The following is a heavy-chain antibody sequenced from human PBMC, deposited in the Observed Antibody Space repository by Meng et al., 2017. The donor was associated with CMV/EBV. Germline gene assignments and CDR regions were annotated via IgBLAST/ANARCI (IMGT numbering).Heavy chain of an antibody. CDR3: ARRLAAAEGTSFSYYGMDV. D-gene: IGHD6-13*01. CDR2: IYPGDSDT. V-gene: IGHV5-51*01. Sequence: GESLKISCKGSGYSFTSYWIGWVRQMPGKGLEWMGIIYPGDSDTRYSPSFQGQVTISADKSISTAYLQWSSLKASDTATYYCARRLAAAEGTSFSYYGMDVWGQGTTVTVSS. CDR1: GYSFTSYW. J-gene: IGHJ6*02.